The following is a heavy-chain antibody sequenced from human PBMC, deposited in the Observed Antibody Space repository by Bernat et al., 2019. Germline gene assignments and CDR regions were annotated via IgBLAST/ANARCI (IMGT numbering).Heavy chain of an antibody. V-gene: IGHV4-30-4*01. D-gene: IGHD1-1*01. J-gene: IGHJ4*02. CDR3: ARGGWNDDGDPDY. CDR1: GGSISSGDYY. CDR2: IYYSGST. Sequence: QVQLQESGPGLVKPSQTLSLTCTVSGGSISSGDYYWSWIRQPPGKGLEWIGYIYYSGSTYSNPSLKSRVTISVDTSKNQFSLKLSSVTAADTAVYYCARGGWNDDGDPDYWGQGTLVTVSP.